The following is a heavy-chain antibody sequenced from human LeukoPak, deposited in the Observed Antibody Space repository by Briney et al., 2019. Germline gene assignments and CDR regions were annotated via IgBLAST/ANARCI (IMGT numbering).Heavy chain of an antibody. CDR3: ARDLALYRIDDYYDSSGYSGEYFQH. Sequence: GGSLRLSCAASGFTFSSYEMNWVRQAPGKGLEWVSYISSSGSTIYYADSVKGRFTISRDNAKNSLYLQMNSLRAEDTAVYYCARDLALYRIDDYYDSSGYSGEYFQHWGQGTLVTASS. V-gene: IGHV3-48*03. CDR1: GFTFSSYE. CDR2: ISSSGSTI. D-gene: IGHD3-22*01. J-gene: IGHJ1*01.